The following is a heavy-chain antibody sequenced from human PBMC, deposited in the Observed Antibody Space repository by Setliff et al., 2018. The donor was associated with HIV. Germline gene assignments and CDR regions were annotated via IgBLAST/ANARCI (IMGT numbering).Heavy chain of an antibody. CDR3: ASGSGYCKNGNCYIGVHKNPDKYYFDY. V-gene: IGHV1-69*05. CDR2: SIPLFKTV. J-gene: IGHJ4*02. CDR1: GATFSNSA. D-gene: IGHD2-8*01. Sequence: SVKVSCKASGATFSNSALTWVRQAPGQGLEWMGGSIPLFKTVNYAQKFKGRLTISTDELMTTAYMELSSLRSEDTAVYYCASGSGYCKNGNCYIGVHKNPDKYYFDYWGQGTLVTVPS.